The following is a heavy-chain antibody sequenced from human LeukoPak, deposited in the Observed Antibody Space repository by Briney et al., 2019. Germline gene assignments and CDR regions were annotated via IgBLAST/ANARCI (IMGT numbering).Heavy chain of an antibody. D-gene: IGHD6-6*01. CDR2: IYHSGST. V-gene: IGHV4-30-2*01. Sequence: SETLSLTCAVSGGSISSGGYSWSWIRQPPGKGLEWIGYIYHSGSTYYNPSLKSRVTISVDRSKYQFSLKLSSVTAADTAVYYCARASEYSSSYYFDYWGQGTLVTVSS. CDR1: GGSISSGGYS. CDR3: ARASEYSSSYYFDY. J-gene: IGHJ4*02.